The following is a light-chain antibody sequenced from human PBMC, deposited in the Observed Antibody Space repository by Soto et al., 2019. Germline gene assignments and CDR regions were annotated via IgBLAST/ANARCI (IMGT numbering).Light chain of an antibody. Sequence: TYPGSTSRSPGQSVTISCTGSKCDISDWRFASSYRHHPGRRPRLMIYEVVARPSGVTDRCSGSKSGNTASFTASGLQAGDAADYFCKSYADSNTYVFGSGTKVT. CDR1: KCDISDWRF. J-gene: IGLJ1*01. CDR2: EVV. V-gene: IGLV2-8*01. CDR3: KSYADSNTYV.